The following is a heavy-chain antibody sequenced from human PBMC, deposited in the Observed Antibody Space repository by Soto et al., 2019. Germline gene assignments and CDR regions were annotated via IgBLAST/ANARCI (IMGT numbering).Heavy chain of an antibody. CDR2: IKEDGSEK. J-gene: IGHJ4*02. CDR1: GFMFSRFW. Sequence: EARLVESGGKLVQSGGSLRLSCAASGFMFSRFWMNWVRQAPGKGLQWVASIKEDGSEKHYVASVKGRLTISRDNAKKSLYLQMNSLRVEDTALYYCAREGEVGVGATTVDSWGQGALVTVSS. V-gene: IGHV3-7*01. CDR3: AREGEVGVGATTVDS. D-gene: IGHD1-26*01.